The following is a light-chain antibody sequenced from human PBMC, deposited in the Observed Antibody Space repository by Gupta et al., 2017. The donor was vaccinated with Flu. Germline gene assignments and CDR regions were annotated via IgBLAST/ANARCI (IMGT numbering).Light chain of an antibody. CDR2: KDT. CDR1: ALSKQY. Sequence: YQLTQPPAMSVSPGQTSTITCSGAALSKQYVYWYRQRPGQAPVLLIFKDTERASGIPDRISGSSSGTRVTLTIRGVQTEDEADYYCQSADITGASRVFGGGT. V-gene: IGLV3-25*02. CDR3: QSADITGASRV. J-gene: IGLJ3*02.